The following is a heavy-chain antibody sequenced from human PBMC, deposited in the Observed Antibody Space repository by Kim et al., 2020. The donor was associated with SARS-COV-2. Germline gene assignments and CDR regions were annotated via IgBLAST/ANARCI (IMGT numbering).Heavy chain of an antibody. J-gene: IGHJ3*02. V-gene: IGHV3-23*01. D-gene: IGHD2-15*01. Sequence: VKGRFTISRDNYKNTLYLQMNSLRAEDKAVYYCAKDIVVVVAASHDAFDSWGQGTMVTVSS. CDR3: AKDIVVVVAASHDAFDS.